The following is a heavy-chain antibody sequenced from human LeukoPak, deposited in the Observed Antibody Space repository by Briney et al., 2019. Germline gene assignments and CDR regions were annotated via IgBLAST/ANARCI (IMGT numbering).Heavy chain of an antibody. CDR3: ARGWYCSGGSCYRTHNWFDP. D-gene: IGHD2-15*01. J-gene: IGHJ5*02. CDR2: INHSGST. CDR1: GGSFSGYY. V-gene: IGHV4-34*01. Sequence: PSETLSLTCAVYGGSFSGYYWSWIRQPPGKGLEWIGEINHSGSTNYNPSLKSRVTISVDTSKNQFSLKLSSVTAADTAVYYCARGWYCSGGSCYRTHNWFDPWGQGTLVTVSS.